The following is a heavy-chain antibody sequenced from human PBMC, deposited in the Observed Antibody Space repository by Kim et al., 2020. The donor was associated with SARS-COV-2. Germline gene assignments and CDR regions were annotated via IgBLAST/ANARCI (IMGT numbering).Heavy chain of an antibody. J-gene: IGHJ6*02. V-gene: IGHV3-74*01. D-gene: IGHD4-4*01. CDR2: INSDGYIT. CDR1: GFSISIYW. Sequence: GGSLRLSCAASGFSISIYWMHWVRQAPGKGLVWVSRINSDGYITSYADSVKGRFTISRDNAKNTLYLQMSSLRAEDTAVYYCASPTSTTGTMDVWGQGTTVTVSS. CDR3: ASPTSTTGTMDV.